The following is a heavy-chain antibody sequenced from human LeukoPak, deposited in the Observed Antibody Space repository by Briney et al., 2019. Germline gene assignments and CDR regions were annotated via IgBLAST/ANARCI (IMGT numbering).Heavy chain of an antibody. V-gene: IGHV4-59*01. CDR3: ARAPSNSGYNWFDP. D-gene: IGHD2-2*03. Sequence: SETLSLTCTVSGGSISRYYWSWIRQPPGKGLEWIGYIYYSGSTNYNPPLKSRVTISVDTSKSQFSLKLSSVTAADTAVYYCARAPSNSGYNWFDPWGQGTLVTVSS. CDR2: IYYSGST. J-gene: IGHJ5*02. CDR1: GGSISRYY.